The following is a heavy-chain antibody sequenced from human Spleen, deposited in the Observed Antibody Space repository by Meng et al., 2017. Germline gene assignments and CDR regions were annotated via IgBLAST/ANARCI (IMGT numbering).Heavy chain of an antibody. CDR1: GFTFSSYA. V-gene: IGHV3-23*01. D-gene: IGHD6-19*01. CDR3: AKGGDSSGWYNY. Sequence: GSLKISCAASGFTFSSYAMSWVRQAPGKGLEWVSAISGSGGSTYYADSVKGRFTISRDNSKNTVYLHMTSLRADDTAVYYCAKGGDSSGWYNYWGQGSLVTVSS. J-gene: IGHJ4*02. CDR2: ISGSGGST.